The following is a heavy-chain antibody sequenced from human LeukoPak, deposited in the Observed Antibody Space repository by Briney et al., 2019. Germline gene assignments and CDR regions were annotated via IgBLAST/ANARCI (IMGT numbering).Heavy chain of an antibody. V-gene: IGHV3-23*01. CDR1: GFTFSSYA. CDR3: ARKNSGSYYSYYLDY. CDR2: ISGSGGST. Sequence: SGGSLRLSCAASGFTFSSYAMSWVRQAPGKGLEWVSAISGSGGSTYYADSVKGRFTISRDNSKNTLYLQMNSLRAEDTAVYYCARKNSGSYYSYYLDYWGQGTLVTVSS. D-gene: IGHD1-26*01. J-gene: IGHJ4*02.